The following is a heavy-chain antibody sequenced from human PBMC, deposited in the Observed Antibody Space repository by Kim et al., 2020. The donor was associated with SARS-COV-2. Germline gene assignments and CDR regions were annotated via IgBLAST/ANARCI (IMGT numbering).Heavy chain of an antibody. Sequence: SETLSLTCTVSGGSISSSSYYWGWIRQPPGKGLEWIGSIYYSGSTYYNPSLKSRVTISVDTSKNQFSLKLSSVTAADTAVYYCARRVSMGSTWPAKVNSDYWGQGTLVTVSS. CDR2: IYYSGST. V-gene: IGHV4-39*01. CDR1: GGSISSSSYY. CDR3: ARRVSMGSTWPAKVNSDY. J-gene: IGHJ4*02. D-gene: IGHD6-13*01.